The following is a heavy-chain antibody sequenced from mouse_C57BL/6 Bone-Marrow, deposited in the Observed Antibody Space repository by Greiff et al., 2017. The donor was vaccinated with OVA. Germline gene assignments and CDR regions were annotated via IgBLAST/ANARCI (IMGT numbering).Heavy chain of an antibody. CDR1: GFNIKNTY. Sequence: EVKLMESVAELVRPGASVKLSCTASGFNIKNTYMHWVKQRPEQGLEWIGRIDPANDNTKYAPKFQGKATMTADTSSNTAYRQLSSLSSEDTAVDCCARGNFGSSLYAMDYWGQGTSVTVSS. J-gene: IGHJ4*01. CDR3: ARGNFGSSLYAMDY. D-gene: IGHD1-1*01. V-gene: IGHV14-3*01. CDR2: IDPANDNT.